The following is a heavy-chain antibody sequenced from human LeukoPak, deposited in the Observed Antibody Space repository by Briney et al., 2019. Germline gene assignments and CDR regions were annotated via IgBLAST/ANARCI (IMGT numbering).Heavy chain of an antibody. V-gene: IGHV4-34*01. Sequence: SETLSLTCAVYGGSFSGYYWSWIRQPPGKGLEWIGEINHSGSTNYNPFLKSRVTISVDTSKNQFSLKLSSVTAADTAVYYCARRGFDPWGQGTLVTVFS. J-gene: IGHJ5*02. CDR3: ARRGFDP. CDR2: INHSGST. CDR1: GGSFSGYY.